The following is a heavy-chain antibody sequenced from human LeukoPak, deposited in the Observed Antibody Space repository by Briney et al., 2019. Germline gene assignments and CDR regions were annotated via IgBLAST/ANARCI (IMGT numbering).Heavy chain of an antibody. J-gene: IGHJ4*02. CDR2: INHGGST. CDR3: ARSTYSTDLFSY. D-gene: IGHD2-21*01. Sequence: PSETLSLTCAVYGGSFSGYYWNWIRQPPGKGLEWIGEINHGGSTNYNPSLKSRVTISVDTSKNQFSLKVASVTAADTAVYYCARSTYSTDLFSYWGQGALGTVSS. CDR1: GGSFSGYY. V-gene: IGHV4-34*01.